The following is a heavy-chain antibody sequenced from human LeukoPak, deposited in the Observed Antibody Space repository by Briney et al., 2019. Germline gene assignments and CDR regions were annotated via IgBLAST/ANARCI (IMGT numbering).Heavy chain of an antibody. CDR3: AKRSGYSSGWYDY. V-gene: IGHV3-23*01. CDR2: ISGRGGST. D-gene: IGHD6-19*01. Sequence: PGGSLRLSCAASGFTFNSYAMSWVRQAPGKGLEWVSAISGRGGSTYYADSVKGRFTISRDNSKNTLYLQMNSLRVEDTAVYYCAKRSGYSSGWYDYWGQGTLVTVSS. J-gene: IGHJ4*02. CDR1: GFTFNSYA.